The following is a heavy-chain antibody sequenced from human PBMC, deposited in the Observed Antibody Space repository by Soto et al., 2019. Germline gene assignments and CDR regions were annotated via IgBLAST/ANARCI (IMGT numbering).Heavy chain of an antibody. D-gene: IGHD6-13*01. CDR2: IIPIFGTA. J-gene: IGHJ5*02. V-gene: IGHV1-69*13. CDR3: ARDLGSRSWFDP. CDR1: GGTFSSYA. Sequence: SVKVSCKASGGTFSSYAISWVRQAPGQGLEWMGGIIPIFGTANYAQKFQGRVTITADESTSTAYMELSSLRSEDTAVYYCARDLGSRSWFDPWGQGTLVTVFS.